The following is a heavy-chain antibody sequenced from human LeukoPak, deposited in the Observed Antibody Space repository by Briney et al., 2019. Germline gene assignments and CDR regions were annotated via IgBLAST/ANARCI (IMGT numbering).Heavy chain of an antibody. V-gene: IGHV3-7*02. J-gene: IGHJ2*01. CDR3: AKMNYGGDSVDWYFDL. D-gene: IGHD4-23*01. CDR1: GFTFSSHW. CDR2: IKQDGSEK. Sequence: GGSLRLSCAASGFTFSSHWMSWVRQAPGKGLEWVANIKQDGSEKYYVDSVKGRFTISRDNAKNSLYLQMNSLRAEDTAVYYCAKMNYGGDSVDWYFDLWGRGTLVTVSS.